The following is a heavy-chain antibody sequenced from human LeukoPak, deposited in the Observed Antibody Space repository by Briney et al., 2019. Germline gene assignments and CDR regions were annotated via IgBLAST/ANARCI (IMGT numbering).Heavy chain of an antibody. CDR2: ISGSGVET. CDR1: GFTFSASA. Sequence: PGGSLRLSCAASGFTFSASAMNWVRQAPGMVLDWVSQISGSGVETYYADSVQGRFIISRDNSENTLYLQMNSLRAEDTAVYYCVKRSRDGYNSPLDNWGQGTLVTVSS. J-gene: IGHJ4*01. CDR3: VKRSRDGYNSPLDN. D-gene: IGHD5-24*01. V-gene: IGHV3-23*01.